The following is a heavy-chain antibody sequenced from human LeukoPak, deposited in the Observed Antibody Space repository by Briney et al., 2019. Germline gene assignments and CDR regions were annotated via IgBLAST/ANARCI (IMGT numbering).Heavy chain of an antibody. D-gene: IGHD3-22*01. CDR3: ARGDYDSSGYYHDY. CDR1: GGSISSYN. V-gene: IGHV4-59*01. Sequence: SETLSLTCTVSGGSISSYNWSWIRKPPGQGLEWMGYIYYSGSTNYNPSLKSRVTISVDTSKNQFSLKLSSVAAADTAVYYCARGDYDSSGYYHDYWGQGTLVTVSS. J-gene: IGHJ4*02. CDR2: IYYSGST.